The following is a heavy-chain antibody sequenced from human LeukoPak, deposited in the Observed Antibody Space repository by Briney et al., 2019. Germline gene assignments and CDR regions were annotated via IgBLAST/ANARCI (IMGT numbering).Heavy chain of an antibody. J-gene: IGHJ4*02. Sequence: GGSLRLSCAASGFIFSSYGMHWVRQAPGKGLEWVAVISYDGSNKYYADSVKGRFTISRDNSKNTLYLQMNSLRAEDTAVYYCAKRGTAAAGTDYWGQGTLVTVSS. D-gene: IGHD6-13*01. CDR2: ISYDGSNK. CDR3: AKRGTAAAGTDY. V-gene: IGHV3-30*18. CDR1: GFIFSSYG.